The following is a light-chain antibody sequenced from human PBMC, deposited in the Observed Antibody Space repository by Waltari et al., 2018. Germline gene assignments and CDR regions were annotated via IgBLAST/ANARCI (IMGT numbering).Light chain of an antibody. J-gene: IGLJ2*01. Sequence: QSVLTQPPSVSGAPWQRVTISCTGSSSNIGAGYDVHWYQQLPGTAPKLLIYGNSNRPSGVPDRFSGSKSGTSASLAITGLQAEDEADYYCQSYDSSLSEVVFGGGTKLTVL. V-gene: IGLV1-40*01. CDR2: GNS. CDR1: SSNIGAGYD. CDR3: QSYDSSLSEVV.